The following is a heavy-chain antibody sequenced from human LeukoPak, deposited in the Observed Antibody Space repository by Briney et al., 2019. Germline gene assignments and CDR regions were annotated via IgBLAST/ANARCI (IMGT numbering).Heavy chain of an antibody. Sequence: ASVKVSCKVSGYTLTELSMHWVRQAPGKGLEWMGGFDPEDGETIYAQKFQGRVTMTEDTSTDTAYMELSSLRSEDTAVYFCAKDRTRYCSSTSCYGPGDYWGQGTLVTVSS. V-gene: IGHV1-24*01. CDR1: GYTLTELS. CDR3: AKDRTRYCSSTSCYGPGDY. CDR2: FDPEDGET. J-gene: IGHJ4*02. D-gene: IGHD2-2*01.